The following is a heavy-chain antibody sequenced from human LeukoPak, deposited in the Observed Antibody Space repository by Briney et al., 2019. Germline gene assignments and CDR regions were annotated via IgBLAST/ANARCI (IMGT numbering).Heavy chain of an antibody. J-gene: IGHJ4*02. V-gene: IGHV6-1*01. CDR1: GDSVSSNSAA. CDR3: ARDLYSSGWSYAGGFDY. CDR2: TYYRSKWYN. Sequence: SQTLSLTCAISGDSVSSNSAAWNWIRQSPSRGLEWLGRTYYRSKWYNDYAVSVKSRITINPDTSKNQFSLQLNSVTPEDTAVYYCARDLYSSGWSYAGGFDYWGQGTLVTVSS. D-gene: IGHD6-19*01.